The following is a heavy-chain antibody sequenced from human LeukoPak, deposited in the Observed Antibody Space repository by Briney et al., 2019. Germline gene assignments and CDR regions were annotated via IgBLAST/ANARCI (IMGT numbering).Heavy chain of an antibody. D-gene: IGHD3-9*01. CDR1: GFTFSSYS. CDR2: ISSSSSYI. J-gene: IGHJ3*02. CDR3: ARRDYDNLTGTNNAFDI. V-gene: IGHV3-21*01. Sequence: PGGSLRLSCAASGFTFSSYSMNWVRQAPGKGLEWVSSISSSSSYIYYAGSVKGRFTISRDNAKNSLYLQMNSLRAENTAVYSCARRDYDNLTGTNNAFDIWGQGTMVTVSS.